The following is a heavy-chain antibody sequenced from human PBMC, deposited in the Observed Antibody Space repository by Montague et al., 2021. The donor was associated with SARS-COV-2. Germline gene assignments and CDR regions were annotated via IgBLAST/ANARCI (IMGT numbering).Heavy chain of an antibody. Sequence: SETQSLTCTVSGGSISSYYWSWIRQPPGKGLEWIGYIYYSGSTNYNPSLKSRVSMSVDTSKNQFSLHLSSVTAADTAVYYCARDKVAGRGYYLEYWGQGTLVTVSS. CDR1: GGSISSYY. CDR2: IYYSGST. J-gene: IGHJ4*02. V-gene: IGHV4-59*01. CDR3: ARDKVAGRGYYLEY. D-gene: IGHD6-19*01.